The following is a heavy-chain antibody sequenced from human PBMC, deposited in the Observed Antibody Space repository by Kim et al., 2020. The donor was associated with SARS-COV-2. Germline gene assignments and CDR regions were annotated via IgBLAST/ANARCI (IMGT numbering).Heavy chain of an antibody. J-gene: IGHJ4*02. V-gene: IGHV3-23*01. CDR2: ISGSGGST. CDR1: GFTFSSYA. CDR3: AKDFRWELLPFDY. D-gene: IGHD1-26*01. Sequence: GGSLRLSCAASGFTFSSYAMTWVRQAPGKGLEWVSAISGSGGSTYYADSVKGRFTISRDNSKNTLYLQMNSLRAEDTAVYYCAKDFRWELLPFDYWGQGTLVTVSS.